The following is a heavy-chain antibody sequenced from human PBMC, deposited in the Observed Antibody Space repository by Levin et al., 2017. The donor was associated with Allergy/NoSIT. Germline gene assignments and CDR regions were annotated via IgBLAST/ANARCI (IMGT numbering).Heavy chain of an antibody. CDR2: ISYDGSNK. J-gene: IGHJ6*02. D-gene: IGHD6-19*01. Sequence: PGGSLRLSCAASGFTFSSYAMHWVRQAPGKGLEWVAVISYDGSNKYYADSVKGRFTISRDNSKNTLYLQMNSLRAEDTAVYYCARGGSGWYLYYYYGMDVWGQGTTVTVSS. CDR3: ARGGSGWYLYYYYGMDV. V-gene: IGHV3-30*04. CDR1: GFTFSSYA.